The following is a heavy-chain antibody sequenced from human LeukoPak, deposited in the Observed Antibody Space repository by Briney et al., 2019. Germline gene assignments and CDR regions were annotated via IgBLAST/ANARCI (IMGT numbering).Heavy chain of an antibody. J-gene: IGHJ6*04. D-gene: IGHD3-10*02. V-gene: IGHV3-23*01. Sequence: GGSLRLSCAASGFTFSTFAMIWVRQPPGKGLEWVSSIFPSGGEIHYADSVRGRFTISRDSSKSTLSLKMNSLRAEDTAVYYCAELGITMIGGVWGKGTTVTISS. CDR2: IFPSGGEI. CDR1: GFTFSTFA. CDR3: AELGITMIGGV.